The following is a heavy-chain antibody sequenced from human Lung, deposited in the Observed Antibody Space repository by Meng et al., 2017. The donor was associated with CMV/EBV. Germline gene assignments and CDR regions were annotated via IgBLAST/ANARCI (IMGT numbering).Heavy chain of an antibody. CDR3: ARGEQLWLPLDV. J-gene: IGHJ6*02. CDR2: ISYDGSNK. Sequence: GESXKISCAASGFTFTTYAMHWVRQAPGKGLEWVAVISYDGSNKYYADSVKGRFTISRDNSKNTLYLQMNSLRTVDTAVYSCARGEQLWLPLDVWGQGTTVTFSS. D-gene: IGHD5-18*01. CDR1: GFTFTTYA. V-gene: IGHV3-30*04.